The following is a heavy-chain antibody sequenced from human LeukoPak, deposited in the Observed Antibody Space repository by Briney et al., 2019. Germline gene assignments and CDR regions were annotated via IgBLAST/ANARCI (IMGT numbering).Heavy chain of an antibody. CDR3: ARAKRGGHYYFDY. D-gene: IGHD2-15*01. J-gene: IGHJ4*02. Sequence: PSETLSLTCSVPGSSISGLYWNWIRQPPGMGLEWIGYIYNSGTTNYNPSLKSRVSISVDTSKNQFSLKLSSVTAADTAVYYCARAKRGGHYYFDYWGQGTLVTVSS. V-gene: IGHV4-59*11. CDR2: IYNSGTT. CDR1: GSSISGLY.